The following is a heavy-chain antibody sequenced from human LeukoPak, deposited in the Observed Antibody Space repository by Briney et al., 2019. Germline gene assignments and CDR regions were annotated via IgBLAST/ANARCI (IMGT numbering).Heavy chain of an antibody. CDR3: ARWKDADYFDH. Sequence: SETLSLTCVVSGYSISSGYYWGWIRQPPGKGLEWIGSIYHTGNTYSNPSLQSRVILSVDTSKNQFSLKLTSVTAADTAVYYCARWKDADYFDHWGQGTLVTVSS. D-gene: IGHD1-1*01. CDR1: GYSISSGYY. V-gene: IGHV4-38-2*01. CDR2: IYHTGNT. J-gene: IGHJ1*01.